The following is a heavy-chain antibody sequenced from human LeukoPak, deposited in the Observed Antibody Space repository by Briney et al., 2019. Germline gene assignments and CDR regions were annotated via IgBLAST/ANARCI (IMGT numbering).Heavy chain of an antibody. V-gene: IGHV3-74*01. CDR2: INTDGSNT. CDR3: ARGYSSSYRIDY. J-gene: IGHJ4*02. D-gene: IGHD6-6*01. Sequence: GSLRLSCAASGFTFSSYWMHWVRQVPGKGLVWVSRINTDGSNTAYADSVKGRFTISRDNAKNTLYLQMNSLSAEDTAVFYCARGYSSSYRIDYWGQGTLVTVFS. CDR1: GFTFSSYW.